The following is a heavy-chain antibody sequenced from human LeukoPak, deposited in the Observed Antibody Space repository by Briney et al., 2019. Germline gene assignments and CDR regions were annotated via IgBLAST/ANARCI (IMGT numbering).Heavy chain of an antibody. J-gene: IGHJ4*02. CDR2: IWYGGSNK. V-gene: IGHV3-30*02. Sequence: PGGSLRLSCAASGFTFSSYGMHWVRQAPGKGLEWVAVIWYGGSNKYYADSVKGRFTISRDNSKNTLYLQMNSLRAEDTAVYYCAKEGDRSLDYWGQGTLVTVSS. CDR3: AKEGDRSLDY. D-gene: IGHD2-15*01. CDR1: GFTFSSYG.